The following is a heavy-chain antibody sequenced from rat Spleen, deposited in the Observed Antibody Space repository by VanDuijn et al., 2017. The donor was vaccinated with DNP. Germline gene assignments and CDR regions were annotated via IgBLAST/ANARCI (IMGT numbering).Heavy chain of an antibody. J-gene: IGHJ4*01. Sequence: EVQLVKSGGGLVQPGRSLKLSCAASGFTFSNYYLAWVRQAPTKGLEWVASINPGGNNAYYRDSLKDRFTISRDNTNSTLYLQMDSLRFEETDTISCARQYGTCPYYPLDAWGQGTSVTVSS. D-gene: IGHD1-12*01. CDR1: GFTFSNYY. CDR2: INPGGNNA. V-gene: IGHV5S11*01. CDR3: ARQYGTCPYYPLDA.